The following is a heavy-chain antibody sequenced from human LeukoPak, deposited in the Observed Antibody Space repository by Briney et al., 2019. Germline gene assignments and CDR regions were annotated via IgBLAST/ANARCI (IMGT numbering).Heavy chain of an antibody. CDR1: GYTFIVYY. J-gene: IGHJ6*02. Sequence: ASVKVSCKASGYTFIVYYIHWVRHGPGQGLEWMGIINPSSGSTSYAQKFQGRVTMTRDTSTSTVYMELSSLRSDDTAVYYCAKEFYTAGGTVMDSQYYYYYGLDVWGQGTTVTVSS. V-gene: IGHV1-46*01. CDR3: AKEFYTAGGTVMDSQYYYYYGLDV. D-gene: IGHD2-2*02. CDR2: INPSSGST.